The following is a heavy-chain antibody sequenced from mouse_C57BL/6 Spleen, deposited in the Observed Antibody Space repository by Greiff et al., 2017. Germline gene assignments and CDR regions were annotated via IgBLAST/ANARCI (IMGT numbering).Heavy chain of an antibody. Sequence: VQLQQPGAELVKPGASVKLSCKASGYTFTSYWMHWVKQRPGQGLEWIGMIHPNSGSTNYNEKFKSKATLTVDKSSSTAYMQLSSLTSEDSAVYYCARSYYGSNYAMDYWGQGTSVTVSS. CDR3: ARSYYGSNYAMDY. J-gene: IGHJ4*01. CDR2: IHPNSGST. CDR1: GYTFTSYW. V-gene: IGHV1-64*01. D-gene: IGHD1-1*01.